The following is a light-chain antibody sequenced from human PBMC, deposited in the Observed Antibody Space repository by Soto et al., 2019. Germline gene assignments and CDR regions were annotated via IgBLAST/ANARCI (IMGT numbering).Light chain of an antibody. V-gene: IGKV1-5*01. CDR2: GAS. CDR1: QTISTY. CDR3: QQYHSYRT. J-gene: IGKJ1*01. Sequence: EIQVTQSPSPLSASVGDRVTITCRASQTISTYLNWYQQKPGKAPKLLIYGASSLQSGVPSRFSGSGSGTEFTLTISSLQSDDFATYYCQQYHSYRTFGQGTKVDIK.